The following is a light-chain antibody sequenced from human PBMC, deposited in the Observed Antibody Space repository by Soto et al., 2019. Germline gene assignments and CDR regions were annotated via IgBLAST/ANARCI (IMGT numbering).Light chain of an antibody. J-gene: IGKJ1*01. CDR2: VAS. V-gene: IGKV3-20*01. CDR3: QQYGSSPWT. Sequence: EIVLTQSPGTLSLSPGERATLSCRASQSVLSSYLAGYQQKPGQAPRLLIYVASSRAAGIPDRFSGSGSGTDFTLTISRLEPEDFAVYYCQQYGSSPWTFGQGTKVEI. CDR1: QSVLSSY.